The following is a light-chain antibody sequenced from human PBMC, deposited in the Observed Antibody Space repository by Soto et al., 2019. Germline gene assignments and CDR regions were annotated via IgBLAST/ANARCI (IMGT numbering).Light chain of an antibody. CDR1: QSVSSSY. CDR2: GAS. Sequence: EILLTQSPGTLSLSPGERPTLSCRASQSVSSSYLAWYQQKPGQAPRLLIYGASSRATGIPDRFSGSGSGTDFTLSISRLEPEDFAVYYCQQYGSSPPTFGQGTKVDIK. CDR3: QQYGSSPPT. V-gene: IGKV3-20*01. J-gene: IGKJ1*01.